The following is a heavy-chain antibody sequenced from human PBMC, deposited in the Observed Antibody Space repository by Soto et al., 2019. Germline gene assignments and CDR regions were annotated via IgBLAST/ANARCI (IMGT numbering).Heavy chain of an antibody. D-gene: IGHD4-17*01. Sequence: QLQLQESGSGLVKPSQTLSLTCAVSGGSIISGGYSWSWIRQPPGKGLEWIGYIYHSGYTYCNPSLKSRVTISVDRSKNQFSLKLSSVTAADTAVYYCARAHYGDYGYGMDVWGQGTTVTVSS. J-gene: IGHJ6*02. CDR1: GGSIISGGYS. V-gene: IGHV4-30-2*01. CDR2: IYHSGYT. CDR3: ARAHYGDYGYGMDV.